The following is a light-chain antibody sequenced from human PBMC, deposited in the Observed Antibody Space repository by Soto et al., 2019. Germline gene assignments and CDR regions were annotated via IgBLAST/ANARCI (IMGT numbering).Light chain of an antibody. J-gene: IGKJ1*01. V-gene: IGKV1-5*01. Sequence: DIPMTQSPSTLSSSLGDRVTITCRASQSISSWLAWYQQKPGKAPKLLIYDASSLESGVPSRFSGSGSGTENTLTISSLQHDYFATYYWQQGNSYPGTFGQGTKVDIK. CDR3: QQGNSYPGT. CDR1: QSISSW. CDR2: DAS.